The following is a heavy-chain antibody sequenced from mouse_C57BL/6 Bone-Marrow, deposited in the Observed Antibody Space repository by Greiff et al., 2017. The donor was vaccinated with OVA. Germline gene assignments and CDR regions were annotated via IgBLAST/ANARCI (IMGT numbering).Heavy chain of an antibody. J-gene: IGHJ2*01. Sequence: VQLKESGGGLVQPGGSLKLSRAASGFTFSDYYMYWVRQTPEKRLEWVAYISNGGGSTYYPDTVKGRFTISRDNAKNTLYLQMSRLKSEDTAMYYCARLRYYGADYWGQGTTLTVSS. V-gene: IGHV5-12*01. CDR2: ISNGGGST. D-gene: IGHD1-1*01. CDR1: GFTFSDYY. CDR3: ARLRYYGADY.